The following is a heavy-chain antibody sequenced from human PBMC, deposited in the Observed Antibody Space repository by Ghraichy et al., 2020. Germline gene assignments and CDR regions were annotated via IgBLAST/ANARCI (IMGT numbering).Heavy chain of an antibody. V-gene: IGHV4-4*02. J-gene: IGHJ4*01. CDR1: GGSISGYNW. CDR2: ISHSGST. Sequence: SETLSLTCAVSGGSISGYNWWTCVRQPPGKGLEWIGEISHSGSTNYNPSLKSRGTISVDKSKNQFSLNLSSVTAADTAVYYCARGPHGGDFDYWGQGTMVTVSS. CDR3: ARGPHGGDFDY. D-gene: IGHD2-15*01.